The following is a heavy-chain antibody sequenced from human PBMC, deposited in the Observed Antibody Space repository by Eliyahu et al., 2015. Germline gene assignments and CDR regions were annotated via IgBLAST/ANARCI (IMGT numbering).Heavy chain of an antibody. CDR2: INPSGGSX. J-gene: IGHJ3*02. CDR3: ARSYDSTGVGAFDI. D-gene: IGHD3-22*01. CDR1: GYXFTSYY. Sequence: QVQLVQSGAEVXXPGASVKVSCKASGYXFTSYYMXWVRQAPGQGLEWMGIINPSGGSXSYAQKFQDRVTMTRDTSTSTVYMELSSLRSEDTAVYYCARSYDSTGVGAFDIWGQGTMVTVSS. V-gene: IGHV1-46*01.